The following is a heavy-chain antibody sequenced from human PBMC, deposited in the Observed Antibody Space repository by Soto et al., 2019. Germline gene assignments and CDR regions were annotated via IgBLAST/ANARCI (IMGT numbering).Heavy chain of an antibody. J-gene: IGHJ4*02. V-gene: IGHV3-43*01. CDR3: AKDTQKDPATSFDY. D-gene: IGHD6-25*01. Sequence: GGSLRLSCAASGFTFDDYTMHWVRQAPGKGLEWVSLISWDGGSTYYADSVKGRFTISRDNSKNSLYLQMNSLRTEDTALYYCAKDTQKDPATSFDYWGQGTLVTVSS. CDR1: GFTFDDYT. CDR2: ISWDGGST.